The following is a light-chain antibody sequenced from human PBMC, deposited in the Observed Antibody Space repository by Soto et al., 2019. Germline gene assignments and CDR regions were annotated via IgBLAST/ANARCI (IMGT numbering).Light chain of an antibody. Sequence: IGLTQSPATLSLSPGERATLSCRASQSVSSNLAWYQQKPGQAPRLLIYGASTRATGMPARFSGSGSGTEFTLTISSLQSEDFAVYYCQQYNNWPLPFGGGTKVDIK. CDR2: GAS. V-gene: IGKV3-15*01. CDR1: QSVSSN. J-gene: IGKJ4*01. CDR3: QQYNNWPLP.